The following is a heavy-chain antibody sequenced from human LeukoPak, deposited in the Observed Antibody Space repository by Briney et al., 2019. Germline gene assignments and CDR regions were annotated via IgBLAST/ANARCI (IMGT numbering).Heavy chain of an antibody. CDR1: GGSISSYY. J-gene: IGHJ4*02. Sequence: SETLSLTCTVSGGSISSYYWSWIRQPPGKGLEWIGYIYYSGSTNYNPSLKSRVTISVDTSKNQFSLKLSSVTAADTAVYYCARRVATAGLDYWGQGTLVTVSS. D-gene: IGHD6-13*01. CDR3: ARRVATAGLDY. CDR2: IYYSGST. V-gene: IGHV4-59*12.